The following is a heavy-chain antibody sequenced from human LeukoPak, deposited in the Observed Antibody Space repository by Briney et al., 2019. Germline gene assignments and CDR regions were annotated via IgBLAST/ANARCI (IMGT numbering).Heavy chain of an antibody. CDR3: ARGGGFGERYFDY. CDR1: GGSISSNY. CDR2: ISYSGST. J-gene: IGHJ4*02. Sequence: SETLSLTCTVSGGSISSNYWSWIRQPPGKGLEFLGSISYSGSTTYNPSLKSRVTISLDTSKNQFSLRLTSVTAADTAVYYCARGGGFGERYFDYWGQETLVTVSS. V-gene: IGHV4-59*01. D-gene: IGHD3-10*01.